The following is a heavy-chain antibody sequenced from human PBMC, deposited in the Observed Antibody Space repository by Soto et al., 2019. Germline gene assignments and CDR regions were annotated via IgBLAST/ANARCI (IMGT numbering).Heavy chain of an antibody. CDR2: IYSGGRN. Sequence: KLPETLSLTCTVSGGSISSFYWSWIRQPAGKGLEWIGRIYSGGRNNYNPSLKSRVTMSVDTSKDQFSLRLSSVTAADTAMYYCARGSSRWDYWGQGTLVTVSS. V-gene: IGHV4-4*07. CDR3: ARGSSRWDY. CDR1: GGSISSFY. J-gene: IGHJ4*02. D-gene: IGHD6-13*01.